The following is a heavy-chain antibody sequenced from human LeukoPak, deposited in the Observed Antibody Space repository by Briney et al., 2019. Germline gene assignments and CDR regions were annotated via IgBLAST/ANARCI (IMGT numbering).Heavy chain of an antibody. CDR1: AFIFSGHW. CDR3: AKGRSVITFGGLIVYYFDY. V-gene: IGHV3-23*01. Sequence: PGGSLRLSCEGSAFIFSGHWMNWVRQAPGKGLEWVSAISGSGVSTYYADSVKGRFTISRDNSKNTLYLQMSSLRAEDTAVYYCAKGRSVITFGGLIVYYFDYWGQGTLVTVSS. CDR2: ISGSGVST. D-gene: IGHD3-16*02. J-gene: IGHJ4*02.